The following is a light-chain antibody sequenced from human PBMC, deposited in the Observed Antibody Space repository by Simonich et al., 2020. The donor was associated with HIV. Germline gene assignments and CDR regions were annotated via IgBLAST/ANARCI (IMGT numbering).Light chain of an antibody. CDR3: QQYYSSLLT. V-gene: IGKV1-13*02. Sequence: AIQLTQSPSSLSASVGDRVTITCRASQGISSALAWYQQKPGKAPKLLIYDASSLESGVPSRFSGSGSGTEFTLTISSLQPDDFATYYCQQYYSSLLTFGGGTKVEIK. CDR2: DAS. CDR1: QGISSA. J-gene: IGKJ4*01.